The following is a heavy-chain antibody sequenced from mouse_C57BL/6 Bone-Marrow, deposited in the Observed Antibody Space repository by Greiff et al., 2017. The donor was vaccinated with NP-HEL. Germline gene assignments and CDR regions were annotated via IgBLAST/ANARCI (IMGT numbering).Heavy chain of an antibody. Sequence: VQLHQSGADLAKPGASVKLSCKASGYTFTSYWMHWVKQRPGQGLEWIGYINPSSGYTKYNQKFKDKATVTADKSSSTAYMQLSSLTYEDSAIYDCARYRASTGTRAMDYWGQGTSVTVSS. V-gene: IGHV1-7*01. J-gene: IGHJ4*01. CDR2: INPSSGYT. D-gene: IGHD4-1*02. CDR3: ARYRASTGTRAMDY. CDR1: GYTFTSYW.